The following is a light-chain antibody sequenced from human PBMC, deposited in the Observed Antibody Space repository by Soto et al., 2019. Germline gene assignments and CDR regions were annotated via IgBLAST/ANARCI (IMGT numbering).Light chain of an antibody. CDR3: QQYNNWPLT. CDR2: GAS. V-gene: IGKV3-15*01. J-gene: IGKJ4*01. Sequence: EIVMTQSPATLSVSPGERATLSCRASQSVSSNLAWYQQKPGQAPRLLMYGASTRATGIAARFSGSGSGTEFTLTISSLQSEDFALYYCQQYNNWPLTFGGGTKVEIK. CDR1: QSVSSN.